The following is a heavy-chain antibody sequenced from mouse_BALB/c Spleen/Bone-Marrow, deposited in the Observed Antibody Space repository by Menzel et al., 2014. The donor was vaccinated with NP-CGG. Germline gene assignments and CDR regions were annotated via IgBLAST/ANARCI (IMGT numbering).Heavy chain of an antibody. D-gene: IGHD1-1*01. CDR3: ARESIYYYGSTLDY. J-gene: IGHJ2*01. V-gene: IGHV1S137*01. CDR1: GYTFTDYA. CDR2: ISTYYGDA. Sequence: QVQLQQSGAALVRPGVSVKISCKGSGYTFTDYAMHWVKQSHAKSLEWIGVISTYYGDASYNQKFKGKATMTVDKSSSTAYMELARLTSEDSAIYYCARESIYYYGSTLDYWGQGTTLTVSP.